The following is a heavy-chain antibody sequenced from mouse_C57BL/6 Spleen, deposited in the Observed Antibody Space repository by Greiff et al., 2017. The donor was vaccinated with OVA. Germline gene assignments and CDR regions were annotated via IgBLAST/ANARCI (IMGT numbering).Heavy chain of an antibody. Sequence: QVQLQQSGPELVKPGALVKISCKASGYAFSSSWMNWVKQRPGKGLEWIGRIYPGDGDTNYNGKFKGKATLTADKSSSTAYMQLSSLTSDESAVNFGAKGGYGYYGGRDYAMDYWGQGTSVTVSS. V-gene: IGHV1-82*01. D-gene: IGHD2-3*01. J-gene: IGHJ4*01. CDR3: AKGGYGYYGGRDYAMDY. CDR1: GYAFSSSW. CDR2: IYPGDGDT.